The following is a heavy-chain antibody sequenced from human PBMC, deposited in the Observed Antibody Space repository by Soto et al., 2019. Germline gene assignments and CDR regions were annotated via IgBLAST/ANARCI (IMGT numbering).Heavy chain of an antibody. J-gene: IGHJ6*03. CDR2: INHSGST. CDR1: GGSFSGYY. V-gene: IGHV4-34*01. CDR3: ARLFRGLRLSYYYYYMDV. Sequence: SETLSLTCAVYGGSFSGYYGSWIRQTPGKGLEWIGEINHSGSTNYNPSLKSRVTISVDTSKNQFSLKLSSVTAADTAVYYCARLFRGLRLSYYYYYMDVWGKGTTVTVSS. D-gene: IGHD5-12*01.